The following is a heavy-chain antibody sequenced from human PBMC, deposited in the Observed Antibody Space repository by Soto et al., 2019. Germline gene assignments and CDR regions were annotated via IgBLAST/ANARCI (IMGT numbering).Heavy chain of an antibody. Sequence: QALLEQSGPEVKKPGDSVRISCWLYDSVFVTSVITWLRQAPGPGLEWMGWISANDGGTLSAMKCTDGLVMSTDAMRNMAYLQLWDVTSDEWAVYFCAGGGGRHLRPLETWGHGAPVTVSS. D-gene: IGHD3-16*01. V-gene: IGHV1-18*01. CDR3: AGGGGRHLRPLET. J-gene: IGHJ4*01. CDR2: ISANDGGT. CDR1: DSVFVTSV.